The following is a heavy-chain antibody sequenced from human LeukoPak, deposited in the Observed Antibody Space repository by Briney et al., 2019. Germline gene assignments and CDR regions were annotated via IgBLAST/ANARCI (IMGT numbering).Heavy chain of an antibody. J-gene: IGHJ4*02. Sequence: GGSLRLSCAASGLTFSSYWMSWVRQAPGKGLEWVANIKQDGSDKYYVDSVRGRFTISRDNAKNSLYLQMNSLRVEDTAVYYCARDCYGTGSHGDWGQGTLVTVSS. CDR1: GLTFSSYW. D-gene: IGHD3-10*01. V-gene: IGHV3-7*04. CDR2: IKQDGSDK. CDR3: ARDCYGTGSHGD.